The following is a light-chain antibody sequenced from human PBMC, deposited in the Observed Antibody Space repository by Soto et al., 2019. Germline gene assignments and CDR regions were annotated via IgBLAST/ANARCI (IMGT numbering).Light chain of an antibody. J-gene: IGLJ2*01. V-gene: IGLV2-14*01. CDR1: SSDVGGYNY. CDR3: SSYTSSSTLV. Sequence: QSVLTQPASVSGSPGQSITISCTGTSSDVGGYNYVSWYQQHPGKAPKLMIYDVSNRPSGVSKRFSGSKSGNTASLTISGLQAEDAADYYYSSYTSSSTLVFGGGTKLTVL. CDR2: DVS.